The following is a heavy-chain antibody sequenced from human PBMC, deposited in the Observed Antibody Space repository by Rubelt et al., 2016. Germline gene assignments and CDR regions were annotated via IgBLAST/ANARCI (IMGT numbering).Heavy chain of an antibody. J-gene: IGHJ6*02. CDR2: IVVGSGNT. D-gene: IGHD5-12*01. V-gene: IGHV1-58*01. CDR1: GFTFTSSA. Sequence: QMQLVQSGPEVKKPGTSVKVSCKASGFTFTSSAVQWVRQARGQRLEWIGWIVVGSGNTNYAQKFQEGVTVTGDMSTSTAYMELSSLGSEDTAVYYCAAESGYGPGMDVWGQGTTVTVSS. CDR3: AAESGYGPGMDV.